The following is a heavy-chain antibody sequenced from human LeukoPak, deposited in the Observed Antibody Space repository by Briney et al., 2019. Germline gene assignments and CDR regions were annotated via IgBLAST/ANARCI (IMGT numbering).Heavy chain of an antibody. J-gene: IGHJ4*02. Sequence: PGGSLRLSCAGSGFTFSNAWMNWVRQAPGRGLEWVGRIKSKTVGGTIDYAAPVKGRFTISRDDSKNTVYLQMNSLRTEDTAVYYCATGSMAVAGPGLDYWGQGTLVTVSS. CDR1: GFTFSNAW. CDR3: ATGSMAVAGPGLDY. V-gene: IGHV3-15*01. D-gene: IGHD6-19*01. CDR2: IKSKTVGGTI.